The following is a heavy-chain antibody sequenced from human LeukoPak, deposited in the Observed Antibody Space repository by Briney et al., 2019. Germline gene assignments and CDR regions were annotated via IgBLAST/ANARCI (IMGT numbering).Heavy chain of an antibody. Sequence: GGSLRLSCAASGFTFSSYGMSWVRQAPGKGLEWVSAISGSGGSTYYADSVKGRFTISRDNSKNTLYLQMNSLRAEDTAVYYCAKDFLSRTLQQLVFDYWGQGTLVTVSS. CDR3: AKDFLSRTLQQLVFDY. CDR2: ISGSGGST. V-gene: IGHV3-23*01. J-gene: IGHJ4*02. CDR1: GFTFSSYG. D-gene: IGHD6-13*01.